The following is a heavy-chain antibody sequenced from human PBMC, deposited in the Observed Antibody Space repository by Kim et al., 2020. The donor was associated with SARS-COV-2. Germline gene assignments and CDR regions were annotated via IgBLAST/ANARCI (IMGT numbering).Heavy chain of an antibody. CDR2: ISRSVGRT. CDR3: AKGNYCSGGSCYPGLDC. V-gene: IGHV3-23*01. D-gene: IGHD2-15*01. J-gene: IGHJ4*02. CDR1: GFTFSSYS. Sequence: GGSLRLSCAASGFTFSSYSMSWVRQAPGKGLELVSTISRSVGRTYYADSVKGRFTISRDNSKNTLYLQMNSLRAEDTAVYYCAKGNYCSGGSCYPGLDCWGQGTLVTVSS.